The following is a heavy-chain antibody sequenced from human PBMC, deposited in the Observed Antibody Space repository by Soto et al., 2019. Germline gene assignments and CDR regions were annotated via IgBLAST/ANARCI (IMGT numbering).Heavy chain of an antibody. CDR3: ASRPAFWSPETDS. CDR2: IYYSGST. D-gene: IGHD3-3*01. J-gene: IGHJ4*02. CDR1: GGSISSSSYY. V-gene: IGHV4-39*01. Sequence: SETLSITCTVSGGSISSSSYYWGWIRQPPGKGLEWIGSIYYSGSTYYNPSLKSRVTISVDTSKNQFSLKLSSVTAADTAVYYCASRPAFWSPETDSWGQATLVTVSS.